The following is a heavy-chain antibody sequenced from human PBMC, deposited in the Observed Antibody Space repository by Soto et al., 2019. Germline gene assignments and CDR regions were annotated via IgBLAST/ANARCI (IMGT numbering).Heavy chain of an antibody. D-gene: IGHD4-4*01. Sequence: QVQLVQSGAEVKKPGSSVKVSCKASGGTFSSYAISWVRQAPGQGLEWMGGSIPIFGTANYAQKFQGRVTITADESTSTAYMELSSLRSEDTAVYYCARGSTGLISFYYYYGMDVWGQGTTVTVSS. J-gene: IGHJ6*02. CDR2: SIPIFGTA. CDR1: GGTFSSYA. CDR3: ARGSTGLISFYYYYGMDV. V-gene: IGHV1-69*01.